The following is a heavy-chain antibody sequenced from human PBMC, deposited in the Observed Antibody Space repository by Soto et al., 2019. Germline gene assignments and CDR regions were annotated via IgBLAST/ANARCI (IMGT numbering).Heavy chain of an antibody. J-gene: IGHJ3*02. CDR2: ISGSGGST. V-gene: IGHV3-23*01. D-gene: IGHD1-26*01. CDR3: AISIVGAVFDAFDI. Sequence: EVQLLESGGGLVQPGGSLRLSCAASGFTFSSYAMSWVRQAPGKGLEWVSAISGSGGSTYYADSVKGRFTISRDNYGNALYLQMNILRAEDTAVYYCAISIVGAVFDAFDIWGQGTMVTVSS. CDR1: GFTFSSYA.